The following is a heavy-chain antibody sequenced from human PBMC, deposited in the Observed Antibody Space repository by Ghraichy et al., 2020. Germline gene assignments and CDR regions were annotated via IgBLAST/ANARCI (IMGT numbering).Heavy chain of an antibody. D-gene: IGHD3-22*01. CDR3: ATNYHYYIDY. CDR2: TYYRSRWYN. Sequence: SQTLSLTCAISGDSLSSNTGAWHWIRQSPSRGLEWLGRTYYRSRWYNDSAVSVESRMTINPDTSKNQFSLLLTSMTPEDTAVYYCATNYHYYIDYWGQGTLVTVSS. CDR1: GDSLSSNTGA. V-gene: IGHV6-1*01. J-gene: IGHJ4*02.